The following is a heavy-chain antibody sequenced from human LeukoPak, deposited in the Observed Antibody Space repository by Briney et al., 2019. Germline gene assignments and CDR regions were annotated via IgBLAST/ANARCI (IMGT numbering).Heavy chain of an antibody. J-gene: IGHJ4*02. D-gene: IGHD6-19*01. V-gene: IGHV3-23*01. CDR2: ISGSGGST. CDR1: GFTFSSYG. CDR3: AKDSRIAVAVPYYFDY. Sequence: GGSLRLSCAASGFTFSSYGMSWVRQAPGKGLECVSAISGSGGSTYYADSVKGRFTISRDNSKNTLYLQMNSLRAEDTAVYYCAKDSRIAVAVPYYFDYWGQGTLVTVSS.